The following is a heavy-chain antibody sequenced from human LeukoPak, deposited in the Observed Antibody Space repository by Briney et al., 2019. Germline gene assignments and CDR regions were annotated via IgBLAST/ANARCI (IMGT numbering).Heavy chain of an antibody. J-gene: IGHJ4*02. V-gene: IGHV4-4*02. Sequence: SGTLSLACAVSGVSISSSNWWSWVRQPPGKGLEWIGEIYHIVITNYNPSLKSRVTISVDKSKNQFSLKLSSVTAADTAVYYCARWSIAAAGRTGVDYWGQGTLVTVSS. CDR2: IYHIVIT. CDR3: ARWSIAAAGRTGVDY. D-gene: IGHD6-13*01. CDR1: GVSISSSNW.